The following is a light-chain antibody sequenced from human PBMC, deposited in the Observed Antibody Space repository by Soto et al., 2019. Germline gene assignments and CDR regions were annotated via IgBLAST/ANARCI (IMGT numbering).Light chain of an antibody. V-gene: IGKV2-30*01. CDR3: MQGTHWPYT. CDR1: QSLVSSNGNAY. J-gene: IGKJ2*01. CDR2: KIS. Sequence: DVVMTQSPLSLAVTLGQPASISCRSSQSLVSSNGNAYLNWFQQRPGQSPRRLIYKISNRDSGVPDRFSGSESGSDFTLKISRVEAEDVGVYYCMQGTHWPYTFGQGTQLEI.